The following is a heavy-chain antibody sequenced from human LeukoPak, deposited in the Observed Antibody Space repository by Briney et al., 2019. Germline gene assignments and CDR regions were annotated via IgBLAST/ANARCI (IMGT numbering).Heavy chain of an antibody. J-gene: IGHJ4*02. CDR3: ARDLNNNGGNSGGY. Sequence: SVKVSCKASGYTFTGYYMHWVRQAPGQGLEWMGWINPNSGGTNYAQKFQGRVTMTRDTSISTTYMELSRLRSDDTAVYYCARDLNNNGGNSGGYWGQGTLVTVSS. D-gene: IGHD4-23*01. V-gene: IGHV1-2*02. CDR1: GYTFTGYY. CDR2: INPNSGGT.